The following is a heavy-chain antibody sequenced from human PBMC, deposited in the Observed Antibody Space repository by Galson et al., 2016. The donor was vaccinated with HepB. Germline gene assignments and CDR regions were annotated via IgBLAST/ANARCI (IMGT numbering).Heavy chain of an antibody. J-gene: IGHJ5*02. CDR1: GFTFSTYG. Sequence: SLRLSCAASGFTFSTYGVHWVRQAPGKGLEWVSYISSRSSTIYYADSVKGRFTISRDNGKNSLYLQMNSLRAEDTAVYYCARDPTRNYYDSSAYYYFSAGWFDPWGQGTLVTVSS. D-gene: IGHD3-22*01. CDR2: ISSRSSTI. CDR3: ARDPTRNYYDSSAYYYFSAGWFDP. V-gene: IGHV3-48*04.